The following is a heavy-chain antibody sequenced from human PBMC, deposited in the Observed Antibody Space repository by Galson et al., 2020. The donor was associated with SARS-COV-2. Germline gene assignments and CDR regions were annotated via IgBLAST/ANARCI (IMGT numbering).Heavy chain of an antibody. D-gene: IGHD6-13*01. CDR2: INHSGST. CDR3: ARGRYSSSWYGQKYYFDY. V-gene: IGHV4-34*01. CDR1: GVSFSGYY. J-gene: IGHJ4*02. Sequence: SETLSLTCAVYGVSFSGYYWSWIRQPPGKGLEWIGEINHSGSTNYNPSPKSRVTITVDTSKNQFSLKLSSVTAADTAVYYCARGRYSSSWYGQKYYFDYWGQGTLVTVSS.